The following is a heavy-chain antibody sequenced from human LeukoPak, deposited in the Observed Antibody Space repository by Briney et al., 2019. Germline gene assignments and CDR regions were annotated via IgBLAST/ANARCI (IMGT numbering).Heavy chain of an antibody. D-gene: IGHD2-15*01. Sequence: PSETLSLTCTVSGGSISRYYWSWIRQPPGKGLEWIGYIYYSGSTNYNPSLKSRVTISVDTSKNQFSLKLSSVTAADTAVYYCARGGGYCSGGSCYTYYFDYWGQGTLVTVSS. CDR1: GGSISRYY. J-gene: IGHJ4*02. CDR3: ARGGGYCSGGSCYTYYFDY. V-gene: IGHV4-59*01. CDR2: IYYSGST.